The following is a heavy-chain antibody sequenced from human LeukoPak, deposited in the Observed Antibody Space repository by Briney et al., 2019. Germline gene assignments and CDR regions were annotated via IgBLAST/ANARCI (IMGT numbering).Heavy chain of an antibody. CDR3: ARDNSGFDY. CDR1: GFTFNNYW. V-gene: IGHV3-7*01. J-gene: IGHJ4*02. Sequence: PGGSLRLSCEASGFTFNNYWMAWVRQAPGKGLEWVANIRHDGSARYYGDSVQGRFTISRDDAKNSLFLQMNSLRADDTALYYCARDNSGFDYSGQGTMVTVSS. D-gene: IGHD6-19*01. CDR2: IRHDGSAR.